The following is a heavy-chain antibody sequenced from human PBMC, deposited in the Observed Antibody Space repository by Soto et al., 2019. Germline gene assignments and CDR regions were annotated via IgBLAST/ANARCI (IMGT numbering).Heavy chain of an antibody. V-gene: IGHV3-30-3*01. CDR2: ISYDGSNK. CDR3: ARDVGYSYGSFYYYYRMDV. J-gene: IGHJ6*02. CDR1: GFTFSSYA. Sequence: GGSLRLSCAASGFTFSSYAMHWVRQAPGKGLEWVAVISYDGSNKYYADSVKGRFTISRDNSKNTLYLQMNSLRAEDTAVYYCARDVGYSYGSFYYYYRMDVWGQGTTVTVSS. D-gene: IGHD5-18*01.